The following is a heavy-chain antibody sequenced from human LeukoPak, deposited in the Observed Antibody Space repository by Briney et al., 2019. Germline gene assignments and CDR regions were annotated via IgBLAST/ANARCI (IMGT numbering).Heavy chain of an antibody. CDR2: IIPIFGTA. J-gene: IGHJ3*02. D-gene: IGHD2-2*02. CDR3: ASPIGYCSSTSCYRGRGYAFDI. V-gene: IGHV1-69*05. CDR1: GGTFSSYA. Sequence: SVKVSCKASGGTFSSYAISWVRQAPGQGLEWMGGIIPIFGTANYAQKFQGRVTITTDESTSTAYMELSSLRSEDTAVYYCASPIGYCSSTSCYRGRGYAFDIWGQGTMVTVSS.